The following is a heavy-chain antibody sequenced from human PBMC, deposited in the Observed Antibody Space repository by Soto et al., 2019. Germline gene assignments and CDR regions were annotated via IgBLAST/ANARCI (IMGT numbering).Heavy chain of an antibody. CDR1: GGSISSSSYY. V-gene: IGHV4-39*01. CDR3: WSVPRARDILTGYSPGEHAFDI. CDR2: IYYSGST. J-gene: IGHJ3*02. D-gene: IGHD3-9*01. Sequence: QLLESGPGLVKPSETLSLTCTVSGGSISSSSYYWGWIRQPPGKGLEWIGSIYYSGSTYYNPSLKSRVTISVDTSKNQFSLKLSSVTAADTAVYYCWSVPRARDILTGYSPGEHAFDIWGQGTMVTVSS.